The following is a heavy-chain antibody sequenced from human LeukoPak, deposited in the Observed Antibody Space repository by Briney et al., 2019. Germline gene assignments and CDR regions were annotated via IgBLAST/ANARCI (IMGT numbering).Heavy chain of an antibody. CDR2: ISGSGGST. J-gene: IGHJ4*02. CDR1: GFTFSSYA. V-gene: IGHV3-23*01. D-gene: IGHD4/OR15-4a*01. Sequence: PGASLRLSCAASGFTFSSYAMSWVRQAPGKGLEWVSAISGSGGSTYYADSVKGRFTISRDNSKNTLYLQMNSLRGEDTAVYYCARQSSRLTIFDYWGQGTLVTVSS. CDR3: ARQSSRLTIFDY.